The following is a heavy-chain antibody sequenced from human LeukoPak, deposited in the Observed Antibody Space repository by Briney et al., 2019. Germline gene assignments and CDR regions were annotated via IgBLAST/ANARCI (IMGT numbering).Heavy chain of an antibody. CDR1: GFTFSSYS. J-gene: IGHJ4*02. CDR3: ARASMITFGGVIVIPPSPPDY. CDR2: INWNGGST. D-gene: IGHD3-16*02. V-gene: IGHV3-20*04. Sequence: GGSLRLSCASSGFTFSSYSMSWVRQAPGKELEWVSGINWNGGSTGYADSVKGRFTISRDNAKNSLYLQMNSLRAEDTALYYCARASMITFGGVIVIPPSPPDYWGQGTLVTVSS.